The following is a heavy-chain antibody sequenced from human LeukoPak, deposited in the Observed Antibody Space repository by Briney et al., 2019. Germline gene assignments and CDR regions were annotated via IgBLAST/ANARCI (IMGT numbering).Heavy chain of an antibody. D-gene: IGHD1-1*01. CDR3: ARKKGGTGGFDY. CDR1: GFTFISYT. V-gene: IGHV3-21*01. J-gene: IGHJ4*02. Sequence: GGSLRLSCAASGFTFISYTMNWVRQAPGKGLEWVSSISSGSTYIYYAGSVKGRFTVSRDNAKNSLFLQMNSLRAEDTAVYYCARKKGGTGGFDYWGQGTLVTVSS. CDR2: ISSGSTYI.